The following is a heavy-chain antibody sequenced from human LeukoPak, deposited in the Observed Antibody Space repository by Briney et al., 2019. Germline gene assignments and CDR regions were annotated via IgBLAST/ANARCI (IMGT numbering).Heavy chain of an antibody. Sequence: GGSLRLSCAASGFTFSSYEMNWVRQAPGKGLEWVSYISSIGSTKYYAASVTGRFTISTDNANNSLYLQMIRLRAEDTALYYCARVEGFIDYWGQGTLVTVSS. D-gene: IGHD3-16*02. CDR2: ISSIGSTK. CDR3: ARVEGFIDY. V-gene: IGHV3-48*03. CDR1: GFTFSSYE. J-gene: IGHJ4*02.